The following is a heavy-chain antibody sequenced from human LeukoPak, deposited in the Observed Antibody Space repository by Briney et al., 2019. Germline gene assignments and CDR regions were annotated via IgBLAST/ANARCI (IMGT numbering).Heavy chain of an antibody. J-gene: IGHJ4*02. V-gene: IGHV4-39*01. CDR1: GGSINSSSYY. CDR3: ARAGYDYVWGSYHIDY. Sequence: PSETLSLTCTVSGGSINSSSYYWGWIRQPPGKGLEWIGSIFYSGNTYDNPSLKSRVTISVDTSKNQFSLKLNSVTAADTAVYYCARAGYDYVWGSYHIDYWGQGTLVTVSS. CDR2: IFYSGNT. D-gene: IGHD3-16*02.